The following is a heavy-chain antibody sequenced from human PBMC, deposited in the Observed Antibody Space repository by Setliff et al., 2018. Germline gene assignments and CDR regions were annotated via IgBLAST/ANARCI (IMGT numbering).Heavy chain of an antibody. D-gene: IGHD3-3*01. CDR2: IRQDGTNK. CDR1: GFTISNYW. CDR3: AREVWNIYDNDNSWSGYSDH. V-gene: IGHV3-7*03. Sequence: SLRLSCVASGFTISNYWMAWVRQAPGKGLEWVADIRQDGTNKYYVDSVKGRFTISRDNAKNSLYLQMNSLRAEDTALYYCAREVWNIYDNDNSWSGYSDHWGQGTLVTVSS. J-gene: IGHJ4*02.